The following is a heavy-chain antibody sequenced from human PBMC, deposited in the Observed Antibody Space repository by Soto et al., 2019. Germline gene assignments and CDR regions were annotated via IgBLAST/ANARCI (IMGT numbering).Heavy chain of an antibody. D-gene: IGHD3-10*01. CDR1: GFTVCNSY. J-gene: IGHJ4*02. CDR3: ARCDGSATYCFFFAY. V-gene: IGHV3-66*01. Sequence: EVQVVESGGGLVQSGGSLTLSCAASGFTVCNSYMSWVRQAPGKGLEWVSAIYSGGSTYYADSVKGRFTISRDNSRNTLYLQMNSLRAEDTAVYFCARCDGSATYCFFFAYWGQGTPVTVSS. CDR2: IYSGGST.